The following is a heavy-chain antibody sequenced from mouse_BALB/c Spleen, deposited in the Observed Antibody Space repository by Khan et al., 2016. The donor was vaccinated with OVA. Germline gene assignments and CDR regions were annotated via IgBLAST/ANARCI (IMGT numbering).Heavy chain of an antibody. CDR2: ITNGGGNT. V-gene: IGHV5-12-2*01. J-gene: IGHJ4*01. CDR1: GFTFSSNT. Sequence: EVKLMESGGGLVQPGGSLKLSCAASGFTFSSNTMSWVRQTPEKRLEWVAYITNGGGNTYYPDTVKGRVTIYRDNAKKTLYQQMSSRKAGDTAMYYCARIPTFITTALVYWGQVTSVTVSS. CDR3: ARIPTFITTALVY. D-gene: IGHD1-2*01.